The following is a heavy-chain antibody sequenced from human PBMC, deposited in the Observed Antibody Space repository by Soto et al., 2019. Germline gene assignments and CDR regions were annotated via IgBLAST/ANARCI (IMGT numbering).Heavy chain of an antibody. Sequence: GGSLSLSCAASGFTFDDYAMHWVRQAPGKGLEWVSGISWNSGSIGYADSVKGRFTISRDNAKNSLYLQMNSLRAEDTALYYCAKDHRLLWFGELSLDLDYWGQGTLVTVSS. J-gene: IGHJ4*02. CDR1: GFTFDDYA. D-gene: IGHD3-10*01. CDR3: AKDHRLLWFGELSLDLDY. CDR2: ISWNSGSI. V-gene: IGHV3-9*01.